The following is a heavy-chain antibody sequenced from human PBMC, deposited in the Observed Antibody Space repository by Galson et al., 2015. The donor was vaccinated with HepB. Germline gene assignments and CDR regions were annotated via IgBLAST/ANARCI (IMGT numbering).Heavy chain of an antibody. CDR2: ISYDGTNK. Sequence: SLRLSCAASGFTFSSYALHWVRQAPGKGLEWVAVISYDGTNKHYAEFVKGRFTISRDNSKNTLYLQLNGPRGEDTAVYSCARVPHSSSLLGYYHYGMDVWGRGTTVTVSS. D-gene: IGHD6-6*01. V-gene: IGHV3-30-3*01. CDR3: ARVPHSSSLLGYYHYGMDV. J-gene: IGHJ6*02. CDR1: GFTFSSYA.